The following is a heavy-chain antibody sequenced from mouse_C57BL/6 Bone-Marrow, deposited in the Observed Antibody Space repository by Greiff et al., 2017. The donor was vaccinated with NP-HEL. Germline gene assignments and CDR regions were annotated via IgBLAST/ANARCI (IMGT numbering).Heavy chain of an antibody. CDR1: GYSITSGYY. CDR2: ISYDGSN. CDR3: ARGTTVVAKDY. J-gene: IGHJ2*01. D-gene: IGHD1-1*01. Sequence: EVKLVESGPGLVKPSQSLSLTCSVTGYSITSGYYWNWIRQFPGNKLEWMGYISYDGSNNYNPSLKNRISITRDTSKNQFFLKLNSVTTEDTATYYCARGTTVVAKDYWGQGTTLTVSS. V-gene: IGHV3-6*01.